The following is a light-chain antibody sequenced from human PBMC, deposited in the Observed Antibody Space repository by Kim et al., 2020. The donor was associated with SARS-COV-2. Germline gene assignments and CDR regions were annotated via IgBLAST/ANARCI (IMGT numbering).Light chain of an antibody. CDR2: GAS. Sequence: EIVLTQSPGTLSLSPGDRATLSCRASQSVSSTYSSWYQQKPGQAPRLLIYGASNRAAGIPDRFSGSGSRTDFTLTISRLEPEDFAVYYCYQCGGSPTFGQGTKLEI. V-gene: IGKV3-20*01. J-gene: IGKJ2*01. CDR3: YQCGGSPT. CDR1: QSVSSTY.